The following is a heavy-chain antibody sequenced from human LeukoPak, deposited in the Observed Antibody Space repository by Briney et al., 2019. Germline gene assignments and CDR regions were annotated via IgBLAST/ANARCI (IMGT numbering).Heavy chain of an antibody. CDR3: AAAHYSSSWYYFDY. CDR2: VYYSGST. Sequence: SETLSLTCTVSGGSISSSRYYWGWIRQPPGKGLEWIGTVYYSGSTYYNPSLQSRVTISVDTSKNQFSLKLISVTAADTAVYYCAAAHYSSSWYYFDYWGQGTLVTGSS. V-gene: IGHV4-39*01. J-gene: IGHJ4*02. D-gene: IGHD6-13*01. CDR1: GGSISSSRYY.